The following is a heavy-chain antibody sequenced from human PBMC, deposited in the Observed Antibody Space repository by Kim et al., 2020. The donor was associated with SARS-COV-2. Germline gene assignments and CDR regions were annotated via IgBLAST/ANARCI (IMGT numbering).Heavy chain of an antibody. Sequence: GGSLRLSCAASGFVFSDYAMSWVRQAPGKGLEWVSGIRGNGGTKYYADSVKGRFTISRDNSKNTVYLHMDSLRGEDTAIYSCAEAPLWRGKLRVDPWG. CDR1: GFVFSDYA. J-gene: IGHJ5*02. CDR3: AEAPLWRGKLRVDP. CDR2: IRGNGGTK. V-gene: IGHV3-23*01. D-gene: IGHD3-10*01.